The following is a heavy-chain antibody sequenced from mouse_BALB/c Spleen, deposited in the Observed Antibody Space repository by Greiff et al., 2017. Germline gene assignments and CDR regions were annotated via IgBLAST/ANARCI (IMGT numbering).Heavy chain of an antibody. CDR2: IYPSDSYT. CDR1: GYTFTSYW. Sequence: QVQLKQPGAELVRPGASVKLSCKASGYTFTSYWINWVKQRPGQGLEWIGNIYPSDSYTNYNQKFKDKATLTVDKSSSTAYMQLSSPTSEDSAVYYCTRGYGKGYAMEYWGQGTSVTVSS. V-gene: IGHV1-69*02. CDR3: TRGYGKGYAMEY. D-gene: IGHD2-10*02. J-gene: IGHJ4*01.